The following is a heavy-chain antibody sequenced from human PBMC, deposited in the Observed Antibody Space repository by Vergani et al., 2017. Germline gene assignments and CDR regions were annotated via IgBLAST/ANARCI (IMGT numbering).Heavy chain of an antibody. CDR3: AKAFSPPTKDGDLLMIAY. V-gene: IGHV3-30*18. CDR2: ISYDGSNK. J-gene: IGHJ4*02. D-gene: IGHD4-17*01. CDR1: GFTFSSYG. Sequence: QVQLVESGGGVVQPGRSLRLSCAASGFTFSSYGMHWVRQAPGKGLEWVAVISYDGSNKYYADSVKGRFTISRDNSKNTPYLQINSLRAEHMAVYSCAKAFSPPTKDGDLLMIAYWGQGTLVTVSS.